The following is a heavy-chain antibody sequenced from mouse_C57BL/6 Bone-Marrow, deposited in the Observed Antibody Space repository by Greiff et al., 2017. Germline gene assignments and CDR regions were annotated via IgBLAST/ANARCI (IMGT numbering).Heavy chain of an antibody. CDR1: GYTFTSYW. J-gene: IGHJ4*01. D-gene: IGHD2-5*01. CDR3: TGSNYHYYAMDY. CDR2: IYPGNSDT. Sequence: EVQLQQSGTVLARPGASVKMSCKTSGYTFTSYWMHWVKQRPGQGLEWIGAIYPGNSDTSYNQNFKGKAKLTAVTSASTAYMELSSLTNEDSAVYYCTGSNYHYYAMDYWGQGTSVTVSS. V-gene: IGHV1-5*01.